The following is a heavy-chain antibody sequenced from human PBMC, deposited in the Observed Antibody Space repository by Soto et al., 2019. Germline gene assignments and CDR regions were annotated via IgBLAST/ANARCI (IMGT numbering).Heavy chain of an antibody. CDR1: GFTFSSYA. CDR3: ARDRYYDSSGLVDY. CDR2: ISYDGSNK. V-gene: IGHV3-30-3*01. Sequence: GGSLRLSCAASGFTFSSYAMHWVRQAPGKGLEWVAVISYDGSNKYYADSVKGRFTISRDNSKNTLYLQMNSLRAEDTAVYYCARDRYYDSSGLVDYWGQGTLVTVSS. D-gene: IGHD3-22*01. J-gene: IGHJ4*02.